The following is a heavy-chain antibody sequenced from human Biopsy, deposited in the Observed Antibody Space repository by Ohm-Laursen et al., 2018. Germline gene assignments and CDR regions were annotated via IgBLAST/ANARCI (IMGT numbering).Heavy chain of an antibody. CDR3: ARGRRTSGWPYFAN. CDR2: IYSGGNT. J-gene: IGHJ4*02. V-gene: IGHV4-61*01. D-gene: IGHD6-19*01. CDR1: GDSLSSGPDN. Sequence: SETLSLTCIVSGDSLSSGPDNWSWIRQPPGQGLEYIGFIYSGGNTNYNPSLQNRVTMSVDTSKNQFSLKLSSVIAADTAVYYRARGRRTSGWPYFANWGQGTLVIVSS.